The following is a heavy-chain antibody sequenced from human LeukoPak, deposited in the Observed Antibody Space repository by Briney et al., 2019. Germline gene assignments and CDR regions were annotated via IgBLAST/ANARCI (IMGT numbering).Heavy chain of an antibody. CDR2: IYSSGST. J-gene: IGHJ6*02. Sequence: SETLSLTCTVSGGSMSSYYWSWIRQPAGKGLEWIGRIYSSGSTNYNPSLKSRITMSVDTPKNQFSLKLRSVTAADTAVYYCARVGGDYHYYYYGMDVWGQGTTVTVSS. CDR1: GGSMSSYY. V-gene: IGHV4-4*07. D-gene: IGHD4-17*01. CDR3: ARVGGDYHYYYYGMDV.